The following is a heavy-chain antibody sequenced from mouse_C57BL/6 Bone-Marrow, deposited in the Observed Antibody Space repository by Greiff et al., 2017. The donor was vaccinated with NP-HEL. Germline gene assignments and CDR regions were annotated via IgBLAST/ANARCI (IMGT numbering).Heavy chain of an antibody. Sequence: EVKVVESGGGLVQPGESLKLSCESNEYDFPSHDMSWVRQTPEKRLELVAAINSDGGSTYYPDTMKRRFIITSDNTTNTLYLQMSSLRSEDTALYYCARRRNHSGFAYWGQGTLVTVSA. CDR3: ARRRNHSGFAY. V-gene: IGHV5-2*01. J-gene: IGHJ3*01. CDR2: INSDGGST. CDR1: EYDFPSHD.